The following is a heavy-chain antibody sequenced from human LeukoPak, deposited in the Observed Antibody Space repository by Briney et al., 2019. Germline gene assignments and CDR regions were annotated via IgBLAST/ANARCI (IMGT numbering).Heavy chain of an antibody. CDR2: IWHDGSYE. Sequence: GGSLRLPCAASGFTFSRYWMSWVRQAPGKGLEWVALIWHDGSYEYYADSVKGRFTISRDSSKNTLYLQMDSLRAEDTAVYYCAKDGVGATSLDCWGQGTLVTVSS. V-gene: IGHV3-33*06. CDR3: AKDGVGATSLDC. D-gene: IGHD1-26*01. CDR1: GFTFSRYW. J-gene: IGHJ4*02.